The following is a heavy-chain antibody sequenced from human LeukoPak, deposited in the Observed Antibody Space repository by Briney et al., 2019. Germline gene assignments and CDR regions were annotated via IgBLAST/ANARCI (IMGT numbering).Heavy chain of an antibody. Sequence: PGGSLRLSCAASGFTFSSFEMNWVRQAPGKGLEWVSYISSSGSTINYADSVEGRFTISRDNAKNSLYLQMDSLRGEDTAVYYCARVGYSYGYYYYGMDVWGQGTTVTVSS. V-gene: IGHV3-48*03. J-gene: IGHJ6*02. CDR2: ISSSGSTI. CDR1: GFTFSSFE. CDR3: ARVGYSYGYYYYGMDV. D-gene: IGHD5-18*01.